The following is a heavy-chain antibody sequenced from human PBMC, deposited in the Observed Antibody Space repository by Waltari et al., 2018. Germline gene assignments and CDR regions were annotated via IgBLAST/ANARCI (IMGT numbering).Heavy chain of an antibody. J-gene: IGHJ4*02. Sequence: QLQLQESGPGLVKPSETLSLTCTVSGGSISSSSYYWGWIRQPPGQGLGGIGSMYYSGRNNYSTALKSRVTISVDTSKNQFSLKLSSVTAADTAVYYCAGIAAAGTFDYWGQGTLVTVSS. D-gene: IGHD6-13*01. CDR2: MYYSGRN. CDR3: AGIAAAGTFDY. V-gene: IGHV4-39*07. CDR1: GGSISSSSYY.